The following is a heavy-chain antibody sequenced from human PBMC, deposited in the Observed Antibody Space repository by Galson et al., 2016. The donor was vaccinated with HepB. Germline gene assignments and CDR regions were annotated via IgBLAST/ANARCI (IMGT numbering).Heavy chain of an antibody. D-gene: IGHD1-26*01. CDR3: ARDGTDGMDA. Sequence: SETLSLTCIVSGGSVSRYSWGWIRQPAGKGLEWIGRVSTTETTNYNPSLKSRVTLSVDTPKNQFSLNLRSVTDADTAVYFCARDGTDGMDAWGQGTTVTVSS. CDR2: VSTTETT. V-gene: IGHV4-4*07. J-gene: IGHJ6*02. CDR1: GGSVSRYS.